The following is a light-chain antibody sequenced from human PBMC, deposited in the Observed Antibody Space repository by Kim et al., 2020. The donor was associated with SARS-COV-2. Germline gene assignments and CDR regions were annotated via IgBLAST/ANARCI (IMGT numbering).Light chain of an antibody. V-gene: IGLV3-1*01. CDR3: QAWDTNLVI. Sequence: SYELTQPPSVSVSPGQTASITCSGDRLGDKYACWYQQKPGQSPVLVISQDSKRPLGIPVRFSGSNSGNTATLTISGTQAMDEADYYCQAWDTNLVIFGGG. J-gene: IGLJ2*01. CDR2: QDS. CDR1: RLGDKY.